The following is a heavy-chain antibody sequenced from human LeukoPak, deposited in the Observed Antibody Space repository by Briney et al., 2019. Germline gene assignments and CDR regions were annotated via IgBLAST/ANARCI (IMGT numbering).Heavy chain of an antibody. CDR1: GFSFRDSG. CDR3: ANDDVPYCSGGVCYSKGLDY. Sequence: GRSLTLSCAASGFSFRDSGMHWVRQAPGKGLEWVALMSSDGSDKYYADSVKGRFTISRDNSKNTLYLQMNSLRTEDTAVYYCANDDVPYCSGGVCYSKGLDYWGQGTLVTVSS. V-gene: IGHV3-30*18. J-gene: IGHJ4*02. CDR2: MSSDGSDK. D-gene: IGHD2-15*01.